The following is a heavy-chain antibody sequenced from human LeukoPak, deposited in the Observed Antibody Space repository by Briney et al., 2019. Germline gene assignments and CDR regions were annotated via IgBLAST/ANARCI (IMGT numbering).Heavy chain of an antibody. D-gene: IGHD1-26*01. J-gene: IGHJ4*02. Sequence: SETLSRTCTVSGGSISSYYWSWIPPPAGKGRESIGRIYTSGSTNYNPSLKSRVTMSVDTSKNQFSLKLSSVTAADTAEYYCAREDGGSYGLLDYWGQGTLVTVSS. V-gene: IGHV4-4*07. CDR2: IYTSGST. CDR1: GGSISSYY. CDR3: AREDGGSYGLLDY.